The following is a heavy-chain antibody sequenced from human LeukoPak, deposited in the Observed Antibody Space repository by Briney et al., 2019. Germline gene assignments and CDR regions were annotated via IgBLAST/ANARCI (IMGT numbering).Heavy chain of an antibody. CDR2: ISGSGGST. J-gene: IGHJ4*02. Sequence: GGSLRLSCAASGFTFSSYAMSWVRQAPGKGLEWVSAISGSGGSTYYADSVKGRFTISRDNSKDTLYLQMNNLRAEDTAVYYCAKGPSDYYDSSGYYLIDYRGQGTLVTVSS. CDR3: AKGPSDYYDSSGYYLIDY. D-gene: IGHD3-22*01. V-gene: IGHV3-23*01. CDR1: GFTFSSYA.